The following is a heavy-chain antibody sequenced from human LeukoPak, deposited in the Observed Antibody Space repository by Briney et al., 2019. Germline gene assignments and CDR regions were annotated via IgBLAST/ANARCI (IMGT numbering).Heavy chain of an antibody. D-gene: IGHD4-17*01. Sequence: GGSLRLSCAASGLTVSSNYMNWVRQAPGKGLEWVSLIYSDASGGDTYYADSVKGRFTISRDNAKNYLYLQMNSLRAEDTALYYCAKDTNSDYGDYEDYFDYWGQGTLVTVSS. V-gene: IGHV3-53*05. CDR2: IYSDASGGDT. CDR1: GLTVSSNY. CDR3: AKDTNSDYGDYEDYFDY. J-gene: IGHJ4*02.